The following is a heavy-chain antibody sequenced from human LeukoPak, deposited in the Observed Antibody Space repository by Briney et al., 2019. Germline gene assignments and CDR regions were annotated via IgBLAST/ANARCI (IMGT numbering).Heavy chain of an antibody. CDR1: GFTFSSYS. CDR2: ISSSSYI. J-gene: IGHJ4*02. D-gene: IGHD3-9*01. V-gene: IGHV3-21*01. CDR3: VRDYENLTGSKTRFHY. Sequence: GGSLRLSCSASGFTFSSYSMNWVRQAPGKGLEWVSCISSSSYIYYANSVKGRFTISRDNAKNSLYLQMNSLRAEDTAVYYCVRDYENLTGSKTRFHYWGQGTLVTVSS.